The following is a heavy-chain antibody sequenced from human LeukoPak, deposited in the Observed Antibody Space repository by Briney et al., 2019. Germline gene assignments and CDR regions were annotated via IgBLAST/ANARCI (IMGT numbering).Heavy chain of an antibody. CDR2: ISSSSSYI. D-gene: IGHD5-12*01. CDR3: ARTRGYDGAFDI. CDR1: GFTFSSYS. Sequence: PGGSLRLSRAASGFTFSSYSMNWVRQAPGKGLEWVSSISSSSSYIYYADSVKGRFTISRDNAKNSLYLQMNSLRAEDTAVYYCARTRGYDGAFDIWGQGTMVTVSS. J-gene: IGHJ3*02. V-gene: IGHV3-21*01.